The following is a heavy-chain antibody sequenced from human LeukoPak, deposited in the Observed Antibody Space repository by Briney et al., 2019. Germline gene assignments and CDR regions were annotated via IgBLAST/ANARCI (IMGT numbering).Heavy chain of an antibody. J-gene: IGHJ3*02. Sequence: PGGSLRLSCGASGFTFSRYSMNWVRQAPGKGLVWVSSISSSGSYIYYADSVKGRFTISRDNAKNSLYLQMNSLRAGDTAVYYCASRNQYCGGDCFWAFDIWGQGTMVTVSS. V-gene: IGHV3-21*01. D-gene: IGHD2-21*02. CDR2: ISSSGSYI. CDR1: GFTFSRYS. CDR3: ASRNQYCGGDCFWAFDI.